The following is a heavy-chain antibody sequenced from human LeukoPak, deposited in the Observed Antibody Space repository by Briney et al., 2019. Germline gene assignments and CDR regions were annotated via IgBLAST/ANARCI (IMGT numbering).Heavy chain of an antibody. CDR1: GGSISSYY. D-gene: IGHD1-26*01. CDR3: ARGEAGATWFDP. Sequence: SETLSLTCTVSGGSISSYYWSWIRQPPGKGLEWIGYIYYSGSTNYNPSLKSRVTISVDTSKNQFSLKLSSVTAADTAVYYCARGEAGATWFDPWGQGTLVTVSS. J-gene: IGHJ5*02. CDR2: IYYSGST. V-gene: IGHV4-59*01.